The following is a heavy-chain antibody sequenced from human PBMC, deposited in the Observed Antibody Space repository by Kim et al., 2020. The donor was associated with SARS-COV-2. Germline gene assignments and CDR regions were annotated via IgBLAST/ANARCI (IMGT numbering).Heavy chain of an antibody. V-gene: IGHV3-43*01. J-gene: IGHJ6*02. CDR3: GKAKAVTGTTLGMDV. Sequence: DYVKGRFTISRDNSNNSLYLQMNSLTTADTAFYYCGKAKAVTGTTLGMDVWGQGTTVTVSS. D-gene: IGHD6-19*01.